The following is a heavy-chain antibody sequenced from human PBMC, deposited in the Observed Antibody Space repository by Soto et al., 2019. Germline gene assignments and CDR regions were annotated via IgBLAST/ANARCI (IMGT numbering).Heavy chain of an antibody. Sequence: QVQLVQSGAEVRKPGASVKVSCKASGYIFTNYAISWVRQAPGQGPEWMGWISGYNGDTNTHYSQKFQGRLTMTTDMSTTTAYMELRSLRSDDTAVYYCARDNDVCTGYFFVNWGQGTLVTVSS. D-gene: IGHD3-9*01. CDR1: GYIFTNYA. CDR3: ARDNDVCTGYFFVN. J-gene: IGHJ4*02. V-gene: IGHV1-18*01. CDR2: ISGYNGDTNT.